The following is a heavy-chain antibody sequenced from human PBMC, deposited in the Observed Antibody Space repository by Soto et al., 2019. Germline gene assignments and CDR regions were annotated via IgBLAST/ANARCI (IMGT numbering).Heavy chain of an antibody. D-gene: IGHD2-15*01. Sequence: GASVKVSCKASGYTFTSYYMHWVRQAPGQGLEWMGIINPSGGSTSYAQKFQGRVTMTRDTPTSTVYMELSSLGSEDTAVYYCARDNGGPYDGYCSGGSCYQSSHYYYYGMDVWGQGTTVTVSS. CDR3: ARDNGGPYDGYCSGGSCYQSSHYYYYGMDV. J-gene: IGHJ6*02. CDR2: INPSGGST. CDR1: GYTFTSYY. V-gene: IGHV1-46*01.